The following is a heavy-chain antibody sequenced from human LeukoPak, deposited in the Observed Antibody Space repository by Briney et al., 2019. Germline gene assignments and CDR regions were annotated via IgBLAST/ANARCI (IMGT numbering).Heavy chain of an antibody. Sequence: SETLSLTCIVSGGSISSYYWSWIRQPPGKGLEWIGYIYYSGSTNYNPSLKNRLTISIDTSKNQFSLKLSPVTAADTAVYYCARHYYDSSGYWAFDYWGQGTLVTVSS. CDR1: GGSISSYY. CDR3: ARHYYDSSGYWAFDY. J-gene: IGHJ4*02. CDR2: IYYSGST. D-gene: IGHD3-22*01. V-gene: IGHV4-59*08.